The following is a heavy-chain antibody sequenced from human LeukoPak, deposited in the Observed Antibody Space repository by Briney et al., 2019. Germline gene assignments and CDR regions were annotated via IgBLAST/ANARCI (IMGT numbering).Heavy chain of an antibody. CDR1: GYTFTGYY. D-gene: IGHD4-23*01. J-gene: IGHJ4*02. CDR2: INSNSGGT. CDR3: ARDLLYGGNSPPYIDY. V-gene: IGHV1-2*02. Sequence: GASVKVSCRASGYTFTGYYIHWVRQAPGQGLEWMGWINSNSGGTNYAQKFQGRVTMTRDTSISTAYMELSRLRSDDTALYYCARDLLYGGNSPPYIDYWGQGTLVTVSS.